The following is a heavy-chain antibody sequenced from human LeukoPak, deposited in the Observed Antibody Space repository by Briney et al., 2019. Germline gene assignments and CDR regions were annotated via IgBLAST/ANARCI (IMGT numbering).Heavy chain of an antibody. Sequence: AGGSLRLSXAASGFTFSSYGMHWVRQAPGKRLEWVAFIRYDGSNKYYADSVKGRFTISRDNSKNTLYLQMNSLRAEDTAVYYFSEELYGRSCLPPGCYFEYWGQGTLVNVFS. D-gene: IGHD3-3*01. CDR2: IRYDGSNK. CDR3: SEELYGRSCLPPGCYFEY. V-gene: IGHV3-30*02. CDR1: GFTFSSYG. J-gene: IGHJ4*02.